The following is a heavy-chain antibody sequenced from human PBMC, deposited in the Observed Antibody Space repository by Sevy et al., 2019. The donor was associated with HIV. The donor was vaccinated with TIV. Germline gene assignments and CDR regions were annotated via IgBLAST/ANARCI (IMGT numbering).Heavy chain of an antibody. CDR1: GGSISTGGDC. CDR3: ARYRGTIFGVDL. J-gene: IGHJ4*02. V-gene: IGHV4-30-2*01. D-gene: IGHD3-3*01. CDR2: IYHSGVT. Sequence: SETLSLTCTVSGGSISTGGDCWSWIRQPPGKGLEWIGYIYHSGVTNYNPSLKTRVNISIDRSKKQFSLNLTSVTAADTAVYFCARYRGTIFGVDLWGQGTLVTVSS.